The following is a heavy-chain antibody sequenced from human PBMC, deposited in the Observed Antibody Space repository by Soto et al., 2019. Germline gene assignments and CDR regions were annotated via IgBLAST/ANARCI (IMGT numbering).Heavy chain of an antibody. J-gene: IGHJ4*02. D-gene: IGHD1-26*01. CDR2: LDGSGSHT. V-gene: IGHV3-23*01. CDR1: GFTFSNET. CDR3: VKARYSSNRGYFDY. Sequence: EVQLLESGGGFLQPGGSLRLSCAASGFTFSNETLRCVRQAPGRGLEWVSSLDGSGSHTFHADSVKGRFTISRDNSKNTVYLQMNSLRAEDTAVYYWVKARYSSNRGYFDYWGQGTVVSVSS.